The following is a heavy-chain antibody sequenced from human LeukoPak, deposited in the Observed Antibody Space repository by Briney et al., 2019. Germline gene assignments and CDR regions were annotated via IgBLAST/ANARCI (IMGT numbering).Heavy chain of an antibody. D-gene: IGHD1-26*01. Sequence: GGSLRLSCAASGFTVSSNYMSWVRQAPGKGLEWVSVIYSGGSTYYADSVKGRFTISRDNSNNTLYLQINSLRAEDTAVYYCVRGTSGTFKSFDYWGQGTLVTVSS. CDR3: VRGTSGTFKSFDY. J-gene: IGHJ4*02. V-gene: IGHV3-53*01. CDR1: GFTVSSNY. CDR2: IYSGGST.